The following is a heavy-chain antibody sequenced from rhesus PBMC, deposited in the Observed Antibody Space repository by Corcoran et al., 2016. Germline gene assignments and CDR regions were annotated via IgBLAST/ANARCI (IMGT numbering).Heavy chain of an antibody. CDR2: INGNSGST. CDR1: GASIRSYW. D-gene: IGHD3-3*01. Sequence: QVQLQESGPGLVKPSETLSLTCAVSGASIRSYWWNWIRQPPGKGLEWIGEINGNSGSTNYNPSLKSRVTISKDASKNQFSLKLSSVTAADTAVYYCARVYNFWSGYYHDAFDFWGQGLRVTVSS. J-gene: IGHJ3*01. CDR3: ARVYNFWSGYYHDAFDF. V-gene: IGHV4-80*01.